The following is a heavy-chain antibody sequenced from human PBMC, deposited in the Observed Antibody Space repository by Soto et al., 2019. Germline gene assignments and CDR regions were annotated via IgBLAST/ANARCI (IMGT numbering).Heavy chain of an antibody. V-gene: IGHV1-18*04. Sequence: SVKVSCKASGYTFTSYGISWVRQAPGQGLEWMGWISAYNGNTNYAQKLQGRVTMTTDTSTSTAYMELRSLRSDDTAVYYCARDPSLYYYDSSGYHGGHYFDYWGQGTLVTVSS. D-gene: IGHD3-22*01. CDR3: ARDPSLYYYDSSGYHGGHYFDY. J-gene: IGHJ4*02. CDR1: GYTFTSYG. CDR2: ISAYNGNT.